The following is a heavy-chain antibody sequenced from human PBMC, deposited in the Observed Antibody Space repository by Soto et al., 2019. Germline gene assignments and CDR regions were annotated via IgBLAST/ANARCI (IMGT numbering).Heavy chain of an antibody. V-gene: IGHV1-18*01. Sequence: GASVKVSCKASGYTFTSYGISWVRQAPGQGLEWMGWISAYNGNTSYAQKLQGRVTMTTDTSTSTAYMELRSLRSDDTAVYYCASAGITMVRGVIHLDAFDIWGQGTMVTVSS. CDR1: GYTFTSYG. J-gene: IGHJ3*02. CDR2: ISAYNGNT. CDR3: ASAGITMVRGVIHLDAFDI. D-gene: IGHD3-10*01.